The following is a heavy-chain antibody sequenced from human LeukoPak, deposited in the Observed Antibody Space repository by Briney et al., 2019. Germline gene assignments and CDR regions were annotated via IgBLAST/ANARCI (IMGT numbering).Heavy chain of an antibody. D-gene: IGHD3-22*01. Sequence: SETLSLTCTVSGGSITGYYWNWIRQPPGKGLEWIGYISFSGITNYNPSLESRVTISLDTSKNQFSLKLNSVIAADTAVYYCARDRIYYDRSGGHYHGMDVWGQGTTVTVSS. CDR1: GGSITGYY. V-gene: IGHV4-59*01. CDR2: ISFSGIT. J-gene: IGHJ6*02. CDR3: ARDRIYYDRSGGHYHGMDV.